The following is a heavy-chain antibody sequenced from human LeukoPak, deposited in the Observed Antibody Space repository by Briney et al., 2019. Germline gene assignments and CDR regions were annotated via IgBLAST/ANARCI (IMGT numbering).Heavy chain of an antibody. V-gene: IGHV3-23*01. J-gene: IGHJ3*02. CDR1: GFTFSSYA. D-gene: IGHD3-22*01. CDR2: ISGSGGST. CDR3: AKDPPYYYDSSGYYDAFDI. Sequence: GGSLRLSCAASGFTFSSYAMSWVRQAPGKGLEWVSAISGSGGSTYYADSVKGRSTISRDNSKNTLYLQMNSLRAEDTAVYYCAKDPPYYYDSSGYYDAFDIWGQGTMVTVSS.